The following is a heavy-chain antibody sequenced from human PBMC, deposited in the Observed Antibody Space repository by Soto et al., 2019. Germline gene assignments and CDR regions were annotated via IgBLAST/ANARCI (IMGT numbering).Heavy chain of an antibody. CDR3: ANRRPTHDYSNYYYYYGMDV. Sequence: GGSLRLSCAASGFTFSSYAMSWVRQAPGKGLEWVSVISGSGGSTYYADSVKGRFTISRDNSKNTLYLQMNSLRAEDTAVYYCANRRPTHDYSNYYYYYGMDVWGQGTTVTVSS. CDR1: GFTFSSYA. J-gene: IGHJ6*02. V-gene: IGHV3-23*01. CDR2: ISGSGGST. D-gene: IGHD4-4*01.